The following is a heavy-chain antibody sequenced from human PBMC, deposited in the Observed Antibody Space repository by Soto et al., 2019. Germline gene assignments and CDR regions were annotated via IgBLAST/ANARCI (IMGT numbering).Heavy chain of an antibody. CDR2: IYYSGST. CDR3: ARIATVTDYYYYYGMDV. CDR1: GGSISSSSYY. V-gene: IGHV4-39*01. J-gene: IGHJ6*02. D-gene: IGHD4-4*01. Sequence: SETLSLTCTVSGGSISSSSYYWGWIRQPPGKGLEWIGSIYYSGSTYYNPSLKSRVTISVDTSKNQFSLKLSSVTAADTAVYYCARIATVTDYYYYYGMDVWGQGTTVTVSS.